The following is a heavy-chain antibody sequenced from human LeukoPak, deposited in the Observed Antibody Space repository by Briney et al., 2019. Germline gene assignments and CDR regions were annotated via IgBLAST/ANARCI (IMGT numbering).Heavy chain of an antibody. J-gene: IGHJ3*01. CDR1: GFTFSSYA. CDR3: AKETYDAFNL. CDR2: IRYDGNNK. V-gene: IGHV3-30*02. Sequence: GGSLRLSCAASGFTFSSYAMHWVRQAPGKGLEWVAFIRYDGNNKYYVDSVKGRFTISRDNSKNTLHLVMNSLRAEDTAVYCCAKETYDAFNLWGQGTLVTVSS.